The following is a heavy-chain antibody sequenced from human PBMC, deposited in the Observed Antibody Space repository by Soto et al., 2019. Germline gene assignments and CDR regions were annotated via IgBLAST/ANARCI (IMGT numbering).Heavy chain of an antibody. J-gene: IGHJ4*02. V-gene: IGHV3-23*01. Sequence: EVQLLESGGGVVQTGGSLRLSCAASGFTFKSYVMSWVRQAPGKGLEWVSAISGSGATTYYTDSVKGRFAISRDNSKNTLYLHMNSVRAEDTAVYFCAKPPGFMITYEVGIATARAFDYWGQGTLVTVSS. CDR2: ISGSGATT. D-gene: IGHD3-16*01. CDR1: GFTFKSYV. CDR3: AKPPGFMITYEVGIATARAFDY.